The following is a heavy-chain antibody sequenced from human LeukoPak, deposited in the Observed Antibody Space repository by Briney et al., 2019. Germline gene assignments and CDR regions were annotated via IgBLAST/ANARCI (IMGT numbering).Heavy chain of an antibody. CDR1: GGSISSSNW. Sequence: SGTLSLTCAVSGGSISSSNWWSWVRQPPGKGLEWIGGIYHSGSTNYNPSLKSRVTISVDKSKNQFSLKLSSVTAADTAVYYCARIVVVPAAIEYYFDYWGQGTLVTVSS. CDR2: IYHSGST. CDR3: ARIVVVPAAIEYYFDY. V-gene: IGHV4-4*02. D-gene: IGHD2-2*01. J-gene: IGHJ4*02.